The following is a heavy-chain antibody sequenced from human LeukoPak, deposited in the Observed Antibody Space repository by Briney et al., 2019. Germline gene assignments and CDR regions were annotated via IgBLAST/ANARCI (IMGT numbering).Heavy chain of an antibody. CDR1: GGSISSYY. Sequence: SETLSLTCTVSGGSISSYYWSWIRQPPGEGLEWIGYIYYSGSTNYNPSLKSRVTISVDTSKNQFSLKLSSVTAADTAVYYCARISSSNWYNERGAFDVWGQGTMVTVSS. D-gene: IGHD6-13*01. CDR3: ARISSSNWYNERGAFDV. V-gene: IGHV4-59*01. CDR2: IYYSGST. J-gene: IGHJ3*01.